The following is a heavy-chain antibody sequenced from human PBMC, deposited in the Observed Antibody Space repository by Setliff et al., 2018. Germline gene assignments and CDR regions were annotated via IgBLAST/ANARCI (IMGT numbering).Heavy chain of an antibody. V-gene: IGHV3-23*01. Sequence: GGSLRLSCAASGFTFSSYAMSWVRQAPGKGLEWVSAISGSGGSTYYADSVKGRFTISRDNSKNTLYLQMNSLRVEDTAVYYCASAGHSGSWFPFDAFHIWGQGTMVTVSS. J-gene: IGHJ3*02. CDR3: ASAGHSGSWFPFDAFHI. D-gene: IGHD6-13*01. CDR1: GFTFSSYA. CDR2: ISGSGGST.